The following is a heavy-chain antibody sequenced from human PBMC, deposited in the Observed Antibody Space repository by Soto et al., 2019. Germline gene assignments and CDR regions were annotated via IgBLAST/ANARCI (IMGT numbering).Heavy chain of an antibody. Sequence: EVQLVESGGGLVQPGGSLRLSCAASGFTFSSYSMNWFRQAPGKGLEWVSYISSSSSTIYYADSVKGRFTISRDNPKNSLYLQMNSLRAEDTAVYYCARSLLLRPRRNWYFDLWGRGTLVTVPS. J-gene: IGHJ2*01. CDR3: ARSLLLRPRRNWYFDL. CDR2: ISSSSSTI. CDR1: GFTFSSYS. V-gene: IGHV3-48*01. D-gene: IGHD2-2*01.